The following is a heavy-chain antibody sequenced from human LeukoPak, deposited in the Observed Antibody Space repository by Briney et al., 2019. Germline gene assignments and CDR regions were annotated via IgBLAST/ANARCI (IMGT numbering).Heavy chain of an antibody. J-gene: IGHJ3*02. D-gene: IGHD6-6*01. Sequence: GGSLRISCGASGFSISGNYMSWVRQAPGKGLDWVSVVYNDGRTYYADSVKGRFTISRNTSQNTLYLQMNSLGVEDTAVYYCARGGAIASRPRGNDVFDIWGRGTTVIVSS. V-gene: IGHV3-53*01. CDR1: GFSISGNY. CDR2: VYNDGRT. CDR3: ARGGAIASRPRGNDVFDI.